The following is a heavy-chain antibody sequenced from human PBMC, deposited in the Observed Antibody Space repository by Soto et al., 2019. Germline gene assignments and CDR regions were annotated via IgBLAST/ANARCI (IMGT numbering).Heavy chain of an antibody. V-gene: IGHV3-11*01. CDR1: GFTFSDYY. D-gene: IGHD2-2*01. Sequence: PGGSLRLSCAASGFTFSDYYMSWIRQAPGKGLEWVSYISSSGSTIYYADSVKGRFTISRDNAKNSLYLQMNSLRAEDTAVYYCTTSDCSSTSCYGDYYYYGMDVWGQGTTVTVSS. CDR2: ISSSGSTI. J-gene: IGHJ6*02. CDR3: TTSDCSSTSCYGDYYYYGMDV.